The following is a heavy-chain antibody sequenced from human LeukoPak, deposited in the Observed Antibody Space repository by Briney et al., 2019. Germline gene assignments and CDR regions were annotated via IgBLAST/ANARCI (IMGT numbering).Heavy chain of an antibody. V-gene: IGHV1-18*01. D-gene: IGHD1-26*01. J-gene: IGHJ6*03. CDR2: ISAYNGNT. CDR3: ARTPYSGSPWDYYYYYMDV. CDR1: GYTFTSYG. Sequence: ASVKVSCKASGYTFTSYGISWVRQAPGQGLEWMEWISAYNGNTNYAQKLQGRVTMTTDTSTSTAYMELRSLRSDDTAVYYCARTPYSGSPWDYYYYYMDVWGKGTTVTVSS.